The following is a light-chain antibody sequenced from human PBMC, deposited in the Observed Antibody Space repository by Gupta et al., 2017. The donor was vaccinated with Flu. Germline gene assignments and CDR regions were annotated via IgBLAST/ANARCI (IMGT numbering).Light chain of an antibody. Sequence: GTVTLTCGSSTGAVTSGHYPYWFQQKPGQAPRTLIYDTNNKHSWTPARFSGSLLGGKAALTLSGAQPEDEANYYCLLSYSGSWVFGGGTKLTVL. CDR3: LLSYSGSWV. CDR2: DTN. CDR1: TGAVTSGHY. V-gene: IGLV7-46*01. J-gene: IGLJ3*02.